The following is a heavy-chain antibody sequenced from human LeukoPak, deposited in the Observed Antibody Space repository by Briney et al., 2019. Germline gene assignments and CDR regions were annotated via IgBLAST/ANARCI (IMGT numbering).Heavy chain of an antibody. J-gene: IGHJ4*02. V-gene: IGHV3-48*02. CDR1: GFTFSIYS. CDR3: ARVVKDIDY. CDR2: ISDSSSTK. D-gene: IGHD2/OR15-2a*01. Sequence: GGPLRLSCAASGFTFSIYSMNWVRQAPGKGLEWVSYISDSSSTKYYADSVKGRFTISRDNAKNSLYLQMNSLRDEDTAVYYCARVVKDIDYSGQGTLVTVSS.